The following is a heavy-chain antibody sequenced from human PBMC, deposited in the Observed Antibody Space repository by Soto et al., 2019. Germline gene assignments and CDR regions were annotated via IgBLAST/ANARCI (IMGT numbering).Heavy chain of an antibody. CDR3: ARANYDISTAYYNPPSY. D-gene: IGHD3-9*01. CDR2: ISAYNGNT. Sequence: ASVKVSCKASGYTFTSYGISWVRQAPGQGLEWMGWISAYNGNTNYAQKLQGRVTMTTDTSTSTAYMELRSLRSDDTAVYYCARANYDISTAYYNPPSYWGQGTLVTVSP. V-gene: IGHV1-18*01. CDR1: GYTFTSYG. J-gene: IGHJ4*02.